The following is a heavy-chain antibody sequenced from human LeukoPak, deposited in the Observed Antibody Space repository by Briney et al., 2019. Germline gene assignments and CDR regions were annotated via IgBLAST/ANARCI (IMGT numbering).Heavy chain of an antibody. D-gene: IGHD2-2*01. J-gene: IGHJ4*02. CDR3: ARIKSLPRRSNIVVVPATTYFDY. CDR2: MNPNSGNT. Sequence: ASVKVSCKASGYTFTSYDINWVRHATGQGLEWMGWMNPNSGNTGYAQKFQGRVTMTRNTSISTAYMELSSLRSEDTAVYYCARIKSLPRRSNIVVVPATTYFDYWGQGTLVTVSS. V-gene: IGHV1-8*01. CDR1: GYTFTSYD.